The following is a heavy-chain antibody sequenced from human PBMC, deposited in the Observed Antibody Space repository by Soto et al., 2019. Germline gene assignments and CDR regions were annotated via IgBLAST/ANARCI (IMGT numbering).Heavy chain of an antibody. Sequence: SETLSLTCTVSGGSISGYSWSWIRQPPGKGLEWIGYIYHSGSTYYNPSLKSRVTISVDRSKNQFSLKLSSVTAADAAVYYCARGSPVTTDYWGQGTLVTVSS. D-gene: IGHD4-17*01. V-gene: IGHV4-30-2*01. CDR3: ARGSPVTTDY. CDR1: GGSISGYS. CDR2: IYHSGST. J-gene: IGHJ4*02.